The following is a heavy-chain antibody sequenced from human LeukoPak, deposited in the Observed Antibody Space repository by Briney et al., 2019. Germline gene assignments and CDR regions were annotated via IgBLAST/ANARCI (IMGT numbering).Heavy chain of an antibody. CDR2: IYYSGST. J-gene: IGHJ5*02. Sequence: NSSETLSLTCTVSGGSISSYYWSWIRQPPGKGLEWIGYIYYSGSTNYNPSLKSRVTISVDTSKNQSSLKLGSVTAADTAVYYCASYSSRWYRGWFDPWGQGTLVTVSS. D-gene: IGHD6-13*01. CDR3: ASYSSRWYRGWFDP. V-gene: IGHV4-59*01. CDR1: GGSISSYY.